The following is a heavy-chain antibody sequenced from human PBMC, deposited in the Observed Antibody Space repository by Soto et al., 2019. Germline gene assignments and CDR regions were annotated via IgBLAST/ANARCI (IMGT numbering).Heavy chain of an antibody. Sequence: QLQLQESGPGLVKPSETLSLTCTVSGGSISSSSYYWGWIRQPPGKGLEWIGCIYYSGSTYYNPSLKSRVTISVDTSKNQCSLKLSSVTAADTAVYYCAARRGAGRTYNWFDPWGQGTLVTVSS. CDR3: AARRGAGRTYNWFDP. V-gene: IGHV4-39*01. J-gene: IGHJ5*02. CDR1: GGSISSSSYY. CDR2: IYYSGST. D-gene: IGHD1-26*01.